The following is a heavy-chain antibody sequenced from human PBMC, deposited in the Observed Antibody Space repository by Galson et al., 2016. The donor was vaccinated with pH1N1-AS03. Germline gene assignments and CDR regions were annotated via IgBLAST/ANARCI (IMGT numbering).Heavy chain of an antibody. CDR2: TNSDGRST. CDR3: ARDPLRVGRTGYYFDL. Sequence: SLRLSCAASGFTFSSYWMDWVRQAPGKGPVWIARTNSDGRSTNYADSVKGRFTISRDNARNTLYLQLTSLSAEDTAVYFCARDPLRVGRTGYYFDLWGPGTLVTVAS. D-gene: IGHD2-2*01. CDR1: GFTFSSYW. V-gene: IGHV3-74*01. J-gene: IGHJ4*02.